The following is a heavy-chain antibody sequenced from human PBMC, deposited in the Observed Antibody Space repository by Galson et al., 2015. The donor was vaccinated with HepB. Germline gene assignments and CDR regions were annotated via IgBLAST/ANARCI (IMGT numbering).Heavy chain of an antibody. D-gene: IGHD3-10*01. J-gene: IGHJ2*01. V-gene: IGHV3-74*01. CDR1: GFTFSSYV. CDR3: ARDRGYYGSGSYYNGNWYFDV. Sequence: SLRLSCAASGFTFSSYVMHWVRQAPGKGLVWVSRINSDGSSTSYADSVKGRFTISRDNAKNSLYLQMNSLRAEDTAVYYCARDRGYYGSGSYYNGNWYFDVWGRGTLVTVSS. CDR2: INSDGSST.